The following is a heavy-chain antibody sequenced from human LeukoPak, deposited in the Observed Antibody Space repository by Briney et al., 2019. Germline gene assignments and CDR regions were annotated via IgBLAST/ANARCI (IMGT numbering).Heavy chain of an antibody. CDR1: GGSISPNY. CDR3: AKLRGGAYHLDY. J-gene: IGHJ4*02. V-gene: IGHV4-59*08. D-gene: IGHD3-16*01. Sequence: SETLSLICAVSGGSISPNYWSWIRQPPGKGLEWIGYIHYSGSTNYNPSLQSRVTISVDTSKNQFSLRLSSVTAADTAVYYCAKLRGGAYHLDYWGQGTLVTVSS. CDR2: IHYSGST.